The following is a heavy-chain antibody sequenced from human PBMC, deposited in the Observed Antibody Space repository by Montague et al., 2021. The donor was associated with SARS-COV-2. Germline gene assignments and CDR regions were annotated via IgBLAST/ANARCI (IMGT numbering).Heavy chain of an antibody. Sequence: SETLSLTCAVSGGSISRSSYYWGWIRQPPGKGLEWIGSIYSGGTSYHNPSLKSRVTISVDTSKSQFSLKLSSVTAADTAVYYCARSVQFAYGLDVWGQGTTVTISS. V-gene: IGHV4-39*01. CDR2: IYSGGTS. J-gene: IGHJ6*02. CDR1: GGSISRSSYY. D-gene: IGHD3-16*01. CDR3: ARSVQFAYGLDV.